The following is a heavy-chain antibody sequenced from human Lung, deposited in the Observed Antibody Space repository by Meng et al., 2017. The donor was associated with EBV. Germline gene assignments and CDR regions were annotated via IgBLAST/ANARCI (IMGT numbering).Heavy chain of an antibody. J-gene: IGHJ4*02. D-gene: IGHD2-2*01. V-gene: IGHV4-34*01. CDR1: GRSFSSSY. CDR3: ARGGTSSAPFDY. CDR2: INYSGIT. Sequence: VQLQQWGAGLLKPAETRSLTCGVSGRSFSSSYWSWIRQPPGKGLEWIGQINYSGITNYNPSLKSRVTISVDTSKNQFSLSLNSVTAADTAVYYCARGGTSSAPFDYWGQGTLVTVSS.